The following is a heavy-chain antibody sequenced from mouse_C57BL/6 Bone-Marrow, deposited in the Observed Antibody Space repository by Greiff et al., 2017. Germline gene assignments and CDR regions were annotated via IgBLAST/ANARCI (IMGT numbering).Heavy chain of an antibody. V-gene: IGHV1-26*01. CDR2: INPNNGGT. CDR1: GYTFTDYY. J-gene: IGHJ2*01. Sequence: EVQLQQSGPELVKPGASVKISCKASGYTFTDYYMNWVKQSHGKSLEWIGDINPNNGGTSYNQKFKGKATLTVDTSSSTAYMELRSLTSEDSAVYYCARGGVYYYGSSFYFDYWGQGTTLTVSS. CDR3: ARGGVYYYGSSFYFDY. D-gene: IGHD1-1*01.